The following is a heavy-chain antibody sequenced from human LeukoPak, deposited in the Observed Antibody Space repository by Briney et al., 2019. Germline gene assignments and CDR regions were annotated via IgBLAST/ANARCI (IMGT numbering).Heavy chain of an antibody. Sequence: DSVKGRFTISRDNSKNTLYLQMNSLRAEDTAVYYCAGRVGDSAFDIWGPGTMVTVSS. V-gene: IGHV3-30*07. CDR3: AGRVGDSAFDI. J-gene: IGHJ3*02. D-gene: IGHD1-26*01.